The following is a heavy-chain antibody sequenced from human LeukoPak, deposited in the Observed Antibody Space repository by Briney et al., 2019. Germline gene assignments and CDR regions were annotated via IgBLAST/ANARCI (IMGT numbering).Heavy chain of an antibody. CDR3: ARDTAPYDSSGSNWFDP. V-gene: IGHV1-69*13. D-gene: IGHD3-22*01. CDR2: IIPIFGTA. J-gene: IGHJ5*02. Sequence: ASVKVSCKASGGTFSSYAISWVRQAPGQGLEWMGGIIPIFGTANYAQKFQGRVTITADESTSTVYMELSSLRSEDTAVYYCARDTAPYDSSGSNWFDPWGQGTLVTVSS. CDR1: GGTFSSYA.